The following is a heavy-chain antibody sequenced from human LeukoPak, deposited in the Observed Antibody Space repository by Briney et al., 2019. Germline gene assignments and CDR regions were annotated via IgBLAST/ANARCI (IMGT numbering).Heavy chain of an antibody. CDR2: ISSSGSTI. D-gene: IGHD3-10*01. V-gene: IGHV3-48*03. CDR3: ARDRRPYYYGSGSYSIDY. CDR1: GFTFSSYE. Sequence: GGSLRLSCADSGFTFSSYEMNWVRQAPGKGLEWVSYISSSGSTIYYAVSVMGRFTISRYNAKNSLYLQMNSLRVEDTAVYYCARDRRPYYYGSGSYSIDYWGQGTLVTVSS. J-gene: IGHJ4*02.